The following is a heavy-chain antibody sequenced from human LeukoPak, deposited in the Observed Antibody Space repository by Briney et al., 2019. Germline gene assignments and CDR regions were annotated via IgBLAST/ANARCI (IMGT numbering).Heavy chain of an antibody. CDR3: ARDRSVAGKGLAFDI. D-gene: IGHD6-19*01. CDR1: GYTFTSYG. Sequence: GASVKVSCKVSGYTFTSYGISWVRQAPGQGLEWMGWISAYNGNTNYAQKLQGRVTMTTDTSTSTAYMELRSLRSDDTAVYYCARDRSVAGKGLAFDIWGQGTMVTVSS. J-gene: IGHJ3*02. CDR2: ISAYNGNT. V-gene: IGHV1-18*01.